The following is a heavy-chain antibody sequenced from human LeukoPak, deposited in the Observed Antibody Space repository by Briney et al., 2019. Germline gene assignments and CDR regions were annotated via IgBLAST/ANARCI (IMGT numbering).Heavy chain of an antibody. V-gene: IGHV3-7*01. CDR1: GFTFSSYW. D-gene: IGHD4-23*01. Sequence: GGFLRLSCAASGFTFSSYWTSWVRQAPGKGLEWVANIKQDGSEKYYVDSVKGRFTISRDNAKNSLYLQMNSLRAEDTAVYYCASAEDYGGNSGGYWGQGTLVTVSS. CDR3: ASAEDYGGNSGGY. J-gene: IGHJ4*02. CDR2: IKQDGSEK.